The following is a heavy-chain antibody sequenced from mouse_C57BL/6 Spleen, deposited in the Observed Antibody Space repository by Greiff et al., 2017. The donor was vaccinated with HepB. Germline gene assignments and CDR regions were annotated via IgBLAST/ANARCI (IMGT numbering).Heavy chain of an antibody. V-gene: IGHV1-18*01. CDR2: INPNNGGT. J-gene: IGHJ4*01. CDR1: GYTFTDYN. CDR3: ARSTYDYDVGYAMDY. D-gene: IGHD2-4*01. Sequence: LQQSGPELVKPGASVKIPCQASGYTFTDYNMDWVKQSHGKSLEWIGDINPNNGGTIYNQKFKGKATLTVDKSSSTAYMELRSLTSEDTAVYYWARSTYDYDVGYAMDYWGQGTSVTVSS.